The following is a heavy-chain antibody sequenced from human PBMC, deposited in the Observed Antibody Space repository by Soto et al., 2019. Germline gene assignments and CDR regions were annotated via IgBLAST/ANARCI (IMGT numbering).Heavy chain of an antibody. D-gene: IGHD6-13*01. CDR1: GFTFSSYA. J-gene: IGHJ6*02. CDR3: ARDGQQQFKYYYYGMDV. CDR2: ISYDGSNN. V-gene: IGHV3-30-3*01. Sequence: QVQLVESGGGVVQPGRSLRLSCAASGFTFSSYAMHWVSQAPGKGLEWVAVISYDGSNNNNADSVKGRFTISRDNSKNTLYLQMNSLRAEDTAVYYCARDGQQQFKYYYYGMDVWGQGTTVTVSS.